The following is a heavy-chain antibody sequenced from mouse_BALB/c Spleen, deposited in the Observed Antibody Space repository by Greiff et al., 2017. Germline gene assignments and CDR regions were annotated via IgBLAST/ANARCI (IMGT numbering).Heavy chain of an antibody. J-gene: IGHJ4*01. CDR2: ISSGSSTI. D-gene: IGHD1-2*01. CDR1: GFTFSSFG. V-gene: IGHV5-17*02. CDR3: ARSAATEAMDY. Sequence: EVQGVESGGGLVQPGGSRKLSCAASGFTFSSFGMHWVRQAPEKGLEWVAYISSGSSTIYYADTVKGRFTISRDNPKNTLFLQMTSLRSEDTAMYYCARSAATEAMDYWGQGTSVTVSS.